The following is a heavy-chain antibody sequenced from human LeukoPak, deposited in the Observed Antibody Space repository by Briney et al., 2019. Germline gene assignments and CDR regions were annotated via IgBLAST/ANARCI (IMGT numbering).Heavy chain of an antibody. V-gene: IGHV4-34*01. CDR2: INHSGST. CDR3: ARHGSIAVAKYYYFDY. CDR1: GGSFSGYY. Sequence: TSETLSLTCAVYGGSFSGYYWSWIRQPPGKGLEWIGEINHSGSTNYNPSLKSRVTISVDTSKNQFSLKLSSVTAADTAVYYCARHGSIAVAKYYYFDYWGQGTLVTVSS. J-gene: IGHJ4*02. D-gene: IGHD6-19*01.